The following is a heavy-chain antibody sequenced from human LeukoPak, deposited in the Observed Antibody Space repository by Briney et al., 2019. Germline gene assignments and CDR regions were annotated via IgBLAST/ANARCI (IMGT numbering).Heavy chain of an antibody. CDR2: IYPGDFDT. V-gene: IGHV5-51*01. D-gene: IGHD3-3*01. J-gene: IGHJ4*02. CDR3: SRGGDFLSGYYDY. CDR1: GYSFTSYW. Sequence: GDPLKISCKASGYSFTSYWIGWVRQMPGKGLEWMGIIYPGDFDTRYSPSFQGKVTISAHKSIRTSYLPWGSLLAPPPALHDFSRGGDFLSGYYDYWGQGTLVTVSS.